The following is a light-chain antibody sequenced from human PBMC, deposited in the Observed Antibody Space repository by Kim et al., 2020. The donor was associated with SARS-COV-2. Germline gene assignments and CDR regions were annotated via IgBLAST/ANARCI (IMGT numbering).Light chain of an antibody. J-gene: IGKJ4*01. CDR2: AAS. V-gene: IGKV1-39*01. CDR3: QQSNSTPLT. CDR1: QSISTN. Sequence: AAVGDRVTIPCRASQSISTNLNWYQQKSGNAPKLLIYAASSLQGGIPSRFSGSGSGTDFTLTSSSLQPEDSATYYCQQSNSTPLTFGGGTKVDIK.